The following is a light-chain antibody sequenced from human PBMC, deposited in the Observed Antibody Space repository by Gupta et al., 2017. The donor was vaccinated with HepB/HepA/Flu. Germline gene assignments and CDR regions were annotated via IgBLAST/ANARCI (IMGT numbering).Light chain of an antibody. CDR2: ASR. CDR3: QSYDRGLSAVL. Sequence: QSVLTQPPSVSGAPGQRVTISCSGSSSNIGAGYDVHWYQQLPGTAPKLLIYASRNRPSGVPDRFSGSKSGTLASLAITDLQAEDEAHFYCQSYDRGLSAVLFGGGTKLTVL. CDR1: SSNIGAGYD. V-gene: IGLV1-40*01. J-gene: IGLJ2*01.